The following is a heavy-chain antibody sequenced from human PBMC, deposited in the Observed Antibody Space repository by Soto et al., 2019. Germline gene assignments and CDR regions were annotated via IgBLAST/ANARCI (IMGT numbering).Heavy chain of an antibody. CDR3: ARGWDYFASGGHPYYYDH. V-gene: IGHV4-4*02. CDR2: ISHSGST. CDR1: VGSISSNNW. J-gene: IGHJ4*02. Sequence: QMQLKQSGPGLVKPSGTLSLTCAVSVGSISSNNWWSWGRHPPVRGLEWIGEISHSGSTNYNPSLKSRVTISVEKSKHQSSLNWTSVPAAHTAGYYCARGWDYFASGGHPYYYDHWGRGTLVTVSS. D-gene: IGHD3-22*01.